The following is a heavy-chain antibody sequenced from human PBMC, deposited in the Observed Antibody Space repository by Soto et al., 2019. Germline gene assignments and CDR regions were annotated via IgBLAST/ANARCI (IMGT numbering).Heavy chain of an antibody. Sequence: ASVKVSCKASGYTFTSYGISWVRQAPGQGLEWMGWISAYNGNTNYAQKLQGRVTMTTDTSTSTAYMELRSLRSDDTAVYYCARIYCSGGSCSFYPWGQGTLVTVSS. D-gene: IGHD2-15*01. J-gene: IGHJ5*02. CDR3: ARIYCSGGSCSFYP. CDR2: ISAYNGNT. V-gene: IGHV1-18*01. CDR1: GYTFTSYG.